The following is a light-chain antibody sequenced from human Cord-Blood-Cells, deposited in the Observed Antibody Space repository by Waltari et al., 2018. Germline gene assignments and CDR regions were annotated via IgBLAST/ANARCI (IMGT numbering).Light chain of an antibody. Sequence: QSALTQPASVSGSPGQSITIPSTGTSSDVGSYNLVSWYQQHPGKAPNLMIYEGSKRPSGVSNRFSGSKSGNTASLTISGLQAEDEADYYCCSYAGSSTWVFGGGTKLTVL. CDR1: SSDVGSYNL. CDR2: EGS. CDR3: CSYAGSSTWV. J-gene: IGLJ3*02. V-gene: IGLV2-23*01.